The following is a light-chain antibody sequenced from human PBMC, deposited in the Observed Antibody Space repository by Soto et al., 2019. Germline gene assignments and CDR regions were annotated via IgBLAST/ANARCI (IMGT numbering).Light chain of an antibody. Sequence: DIQMTQSPSSLSASVGDRVTITCRASQSISRYLNWYQQKPGKAPKLLIYAASSLQSGVPSRCSGSGSGTDFTLTISSLQPEDFATYYCQQSYSTPPNTFGGGTKVEIK. CDR2: AAS. CDR1: QSISRY. V-gene: IGKV1-39*01. J-gene: IGKJ4*01. CDR3: QQSYSTPPNT.